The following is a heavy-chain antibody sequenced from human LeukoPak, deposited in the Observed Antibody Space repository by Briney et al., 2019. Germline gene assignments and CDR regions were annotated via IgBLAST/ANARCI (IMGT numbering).Heavy chain of an antibody. CDR1: GFTFSSYE. D-gene: IGHD6-19*01. V-gene: IGHV3-48*03. J-gene: IGHJ6*03. CDR3: ATSLSGWGTYHYMDV. Sequence: HPGGSLRLSCAASGFTFSSYEMNWVRQAPGKGLEWVSFIASDGTIYYADSVRGRFTLSRDSAKNSLFLQMNILRVEDTAVYYCATSLSGWGTYHYMDVWGKGTTVTISS. CDR2: IASDGTI.